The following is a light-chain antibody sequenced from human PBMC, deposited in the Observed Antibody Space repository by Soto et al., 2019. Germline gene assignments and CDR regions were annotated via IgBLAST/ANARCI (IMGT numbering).Light chain of an antibody. CDR1: QSVGYR. CDR2: DAS. CDR3: QQYNNWPPFT. V-gene: IGKV3-15*01. J-gene: IGKJ3*01. Sequence: EIVMTQSPATLSVSPGERATLSCRASQSVGYRLAWYQQKPGQAPRLLIYDASPRATGFPARFSGSGSGTEFTLTISSLQSEDFAVYYCQQYNNWPPFTFGPGTKVDIK.